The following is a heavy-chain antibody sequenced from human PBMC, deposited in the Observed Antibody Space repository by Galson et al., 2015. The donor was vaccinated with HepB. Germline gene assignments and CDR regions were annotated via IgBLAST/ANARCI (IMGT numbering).Heavy chain of an antibody. V-gene: IGHV1-18*01. CDR2: ISTYNGNT. D-gene: IGHD2-8*01. CDR1: GYTFTSHG. J-gene: IGHJ4*02. CDR3: ARAPYGNPAPPY. Sequence: SVKVSCKASGYTFTSHGISWVRQAPGQGLEWMGWISTYNGNTNYAVKFQDRVTVTTDTSTSTVYMELRSLRSDDTAAYYCARAPYGNPAPPYWGQGTLSTVSP.